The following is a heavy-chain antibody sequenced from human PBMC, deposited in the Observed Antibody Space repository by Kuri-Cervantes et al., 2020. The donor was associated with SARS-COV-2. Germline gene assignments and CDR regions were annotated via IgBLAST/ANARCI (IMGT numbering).Heavy chain of an antibody. V-gene: IGHV3-30*18. CDR1: GFTFSKYA. D-gene: IGHD2/OR15-2a*01. Sequence: GGSLRLSCAASGFTFSKYAVHWLRQAPGKGLEWVAIISFDRIDKYYGDSVKGRFTISRDNSKNTLYLQMNSLRAEDTAVYYCAKEISTTGHRYFYGMDVWGQGTTVTVSS. CDR3: AKEISTTGHRYFYGMDV. J-gene: IGHJ6*02. CDR2: ISFDRIDK.